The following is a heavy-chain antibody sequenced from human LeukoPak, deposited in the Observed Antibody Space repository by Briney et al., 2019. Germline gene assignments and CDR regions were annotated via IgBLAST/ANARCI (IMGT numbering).Heavy chain of an antibody. J-gene: IGHJ6*03. D-gene: IGHD3-10*01. CDR2: ISSSSSTI. CDR1: GFTFSSYA. Sequence: GGSLRLSCAASGFTFSSYAMSWVRQAPGKGLEWVSYISSSSSTIYYADSVKGRFTISRDNAKNSLYLQMNSLRAEDTAVYYCARGSGSYDYYYYYMDAWGKGTTVTISS. CDR3: ARGSGSYDYYYYYMDA. V-gene: IGHV3-48*04.